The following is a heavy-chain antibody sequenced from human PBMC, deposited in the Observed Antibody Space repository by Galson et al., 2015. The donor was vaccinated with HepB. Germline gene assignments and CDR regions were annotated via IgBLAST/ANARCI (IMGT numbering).Heavy chain of an antibody. V-gene: IGHV1-69*02. J-gene: IGHJ6*02. Sequence: SVKVSCKASGGTFSSYTISWVRQAPGQGLEWMGRIIPILGIANYAQKFQGRVTITADKSTSTAYMELSSLRSEDTAVYYCAISYSSGWYGSYYYYGMDVWGQG. CDR3: AISYSSGWYGSYYYYGMDV. D-gene: IGHD6-19*01. CDR1: GGTFSSYT. CDR2: IIPILGIA.